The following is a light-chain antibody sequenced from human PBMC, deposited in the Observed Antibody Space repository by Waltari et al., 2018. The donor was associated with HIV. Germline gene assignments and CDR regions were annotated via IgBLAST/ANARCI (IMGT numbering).Light chain of an antibody. CDR1: SSDIGKNH. CDR2: ENE. J-gene: IGLJ2*01. V-gene: IGLV1-51*02. CDR3: ATWDSSLRTVI. Sequence: QSVLTQSPSVSAAPGQKVTISCYGSSSDIGKNHVSWYQQFPGRAPKLLIYENEKRPSVIPGRFSGSKFGTSATLDITGLQTGDEALYFGATWDSSLRTVIYGGGTNLTVL.